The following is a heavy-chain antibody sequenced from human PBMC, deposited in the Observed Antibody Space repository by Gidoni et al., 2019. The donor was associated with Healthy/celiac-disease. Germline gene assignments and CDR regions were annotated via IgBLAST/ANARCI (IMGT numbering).Heavy chain of an antibody. V-gene: IGHV6-1*01. D-gene: IGHD2-15*01. CDR2: TYYRTKWYN. CDR1: GHCGPRNSDA. J-gene: IGHJ5*02. Sequence: QVQLQQSGPGLVKHSQTLSLTFAISGHCGPRNSDAWNVIRQSTSSGLEWLGRTYYRTKWYNDYAVSVKSRITINPDTSKKQFSLQLNYVTPEETAVYYCAREGSLGWWFDLWGQGTLVTVSS. CDR3: AREGSLGWWFDL.